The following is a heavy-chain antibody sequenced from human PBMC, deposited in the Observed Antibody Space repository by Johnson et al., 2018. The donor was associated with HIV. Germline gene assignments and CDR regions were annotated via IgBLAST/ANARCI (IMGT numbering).Heavy chain of an antibody. CDR2: ISYDGSNK. D-gene: IGHD5-24*01. V-gene: IGHV3-30*14. CDR3: ARDHSRDEAFDI. Sequence: VQLVESGGGVVQPGRSLRLSCAASGFTFSSYAMHWVRQAPGKGLEWVAVISYDGSNKYYADSVKGRFTISRDNSKNTLYLQMNSLRAEDTAVYYCARDHSRDEAFDIWGQGTMVTVSS. J-gene: IGHJ3*02. CDR1: GFTFSSYA.